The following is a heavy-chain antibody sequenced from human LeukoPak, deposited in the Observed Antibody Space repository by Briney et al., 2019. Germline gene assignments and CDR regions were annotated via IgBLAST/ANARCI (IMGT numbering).Heavy chain of an antibody. Sequence: GGSLRLSCAASGFTFRNFAMSWVRQAPGKGLEWVSGLSHGGTRTFYAASVKGRFTISRDDSNSTLFLQMDNLRVEDTATYYCAKDIEPFMSWGQGTLVIVSS. J-gene: IGHJ5*02. CDR2: LSHGGTRT. CDR1: GFTFRNFA. CDR3: AKDIEPFMS. D-gene: IGHD3-10*02. V-gene: IGHV3-23*01.